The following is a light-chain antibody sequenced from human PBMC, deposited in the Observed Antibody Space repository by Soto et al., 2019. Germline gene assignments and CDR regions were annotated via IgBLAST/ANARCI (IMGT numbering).Light chain of an antibody. CDR3: QQYSTLPWT. V-gene: IGKV4-1*01. Sequence: DIVLTQSPDSLAVSLGERATINCKSSQSVLYSPNNKNYLGWFQQKAGQPPKLLIYWASTRESGVPDRFSGSGSATDFTLTISSLQAEDVAVYYCQQYSTLPWTFGQGTKVEIK. CDR1: QSVLYSPNNKNY. CDR2: WAS. J-gene: IGKJ1*01.